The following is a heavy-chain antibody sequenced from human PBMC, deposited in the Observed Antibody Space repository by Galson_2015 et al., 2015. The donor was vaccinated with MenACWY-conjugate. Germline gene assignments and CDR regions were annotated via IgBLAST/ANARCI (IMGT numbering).Heavy chain of an antibody. CDR3: TTDRRDYDSGYFDY. CDR1: GFIFSNAW. V-gene: IGHV3-15*01. J-gene: IGHJ4*02. Sequence: SLRLSCAASGFIFSNAWMSWVRQAPGKGLEWVGRIKSKTDGGTTDYAAPVKGRFTISRDDSKNTLYLQMNSLKTEDTAVYYCTTDRRDYDSGYFDYWGQGTLVTVSS. D-gene: IGHD3-22*01. CDR2: IKSKTDGGTT.